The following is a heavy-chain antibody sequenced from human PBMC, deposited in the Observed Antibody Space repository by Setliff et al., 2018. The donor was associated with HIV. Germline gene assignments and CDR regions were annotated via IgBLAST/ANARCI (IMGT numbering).Heavy chain of an antibody. V-gene: IGHV3-23*01. D-gene: IGHD3-10*02. J-gene: IGHJ4*02. CDR1: GFTFSSYA. CDR3: ARENYYVTEY. Sequence: PGGSLRLSCTAFGFTFSSYAMVWVRQPPGKGLEWVSTIGGMNGSTYYADCVKGRFTVSRDNSKNTLYLQMNSLRAEDTAVYYCARENYYVTEYWGQGTLVTVSS. CDR2: IGGMNGST.